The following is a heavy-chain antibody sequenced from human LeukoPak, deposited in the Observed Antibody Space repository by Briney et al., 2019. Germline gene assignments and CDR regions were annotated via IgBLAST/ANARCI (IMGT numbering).Heavy chain of an antibody. CDR3: AIDPYGTSAAVYFDY. CDR1: GGTFSSFG. J-gene: IGHJ4*02. D-gene: IGHD3-10*01. Sequence: SVKVSCKASGGTFSSFGFNWVRQAPGQGLEWMGGVIPIFGTPDYAQNFRGRITITADESTSTAYMDLSSLRSEDTAVYYCAIDPYGTSAAVYFDYWGQGTLVTVSS. CDR2: VIPIFGTP. V-gene: IGHV1-69*01.